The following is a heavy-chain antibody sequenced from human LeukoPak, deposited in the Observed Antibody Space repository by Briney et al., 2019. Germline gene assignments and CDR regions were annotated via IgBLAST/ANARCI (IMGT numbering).Heavy chain of an antibody. CDR2: ISYDGSNK. J-gene: IGHJ6*02. CDR1: GFTFSSYG. V-gene: IGHV3-30*18. CDR3: AKEVGYPHLDGMDV. Sequence: GRSLRLSCAASGFTFSSYGMHWVRQAPGKGLEWVAVISYDGSNKYYADSVKGRFTISRDNSKNTLYLQMNSLRAEDTAVYYYAKEVGYPHLDGMDVWGQGTTVTVSS. D-gene: IGHD5-12*01.